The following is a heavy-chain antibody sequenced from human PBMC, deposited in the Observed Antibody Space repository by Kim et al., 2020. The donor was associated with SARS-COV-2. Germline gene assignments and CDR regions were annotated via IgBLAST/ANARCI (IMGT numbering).Heavy chain of an antibody. Sequence: GSLRLSCEASGFTFSSYAMTWVRRPPGRGLEWVSGISASGGITYDGDSVKGRFTISRDNSKNTLYLQMNSLRGDDTAVYYCAKGEDVTSGMLDHWGQGTLVTVSS. D-gene: IGHD3-16*01. CDR2: ISASGGIT. CDR1: GFTFSSYA. V-gene: IGHV3-23*01. CDR3: AKGEDVTSGMLDH. J-gene: IGHJ5*02.